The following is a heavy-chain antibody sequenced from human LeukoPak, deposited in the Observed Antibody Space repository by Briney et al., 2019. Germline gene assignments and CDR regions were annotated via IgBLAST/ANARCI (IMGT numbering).Heavy chain of an antibody. CDR3: ARGDDTDINWFDP. CDR2: INHSGST. V-gene: IGHV4-34*01. Sequence: SETLSLTCAVYGGSFSGYYWSWIRQPPGKGLEWIGEINHSGSTNYNPSLKSRVTISVDTSKNQFSLKLSSVTAADTAVYYCARGDDTDINWFDPWGQGTLVTVSS. CDR1: GGSFSGYY. J-gene: IGHJ5*02. D-gene: IGHD5-18*01.